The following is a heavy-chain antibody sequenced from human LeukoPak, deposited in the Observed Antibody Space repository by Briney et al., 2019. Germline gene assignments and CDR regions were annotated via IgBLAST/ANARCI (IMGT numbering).Heavy chain of an antibody. D-gene: IGHD3-9*01. CDR3: ARSFLRYFDWLSKDLNWFDP. CDR1: GGSFSNYT. Sequence: SVKVSCKASGGSFSNYTISWLRQTPGQGLEWMGGIIPIFGTANYAQNFQGRVTITADKFTSTAYMELSSLRSEDTAVYYCARSFLRYFDWLSKDLNWFDPWGQGTLVTVSS. CDR2: IIPIFGTA. V-gene: IGHV1-69*06. J-gene: IGHJ5*02.